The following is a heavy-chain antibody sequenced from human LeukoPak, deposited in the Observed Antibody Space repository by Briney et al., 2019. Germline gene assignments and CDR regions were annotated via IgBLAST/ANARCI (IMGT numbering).Heavy chain of an antibody. D-gene: IGHD2/OR15-2a*01. V-gene: IGHV3-74*01. CDR3: ARDPEGFYGYLDY. J-gene: IGHJ4*02. Sequence: PGGSLRLSCAASGFTFSSYWMHWVRQAPGKGLVWVSRISSDGSSTSYADSVKGRFTISRDNAKNTLYLQMNSLRAEDTAVYYCARDPEGFYGYLDYWGQGTLVTVSS. CDR1: GFTFSSYW. CDR2: ISSDGSST.